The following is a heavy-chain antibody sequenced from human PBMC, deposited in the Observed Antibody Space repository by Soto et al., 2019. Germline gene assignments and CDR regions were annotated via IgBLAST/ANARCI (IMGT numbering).Heavy chain of an antibody. V-gene: IGHV5-51*01. CDR3: ARRRYCSSTSCYPPYYGMDV. CDR2: IYPGDSDT. D-gene: IGHD2-2*01. Sequence: GESLKISCKGSGYSFTSYWIGWVRQMPGKGLEWMGIIYPGDSDTRYSPSFQGQVTISADKSISTAYLQWSSLKASDTAMYYCARRRYCSSTSCYPPYYGMDVWGQGTTVTVSS. J-gene: IGHJ6*02. CDR1: GYSFTSYW.